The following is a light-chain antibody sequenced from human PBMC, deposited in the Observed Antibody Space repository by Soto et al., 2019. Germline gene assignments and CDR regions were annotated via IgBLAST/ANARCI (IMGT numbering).Light chain of an antibody. CDR3: QQRSNWPPTP. Sequence: EIALTQSPATLSLSPGERATLSCRASQSVSSYLAWYQQKPGQAPRLLIYDASNRATGIPARFSGSGSGTDFTLPISSLEPEDFAVYYCQQRSNWPPTPFGPGTRLEIK. CDR2: DAS. J-gene: IGKJ5*01. CDR1: QSVSSY. V-gene: IGKV3-11*01.